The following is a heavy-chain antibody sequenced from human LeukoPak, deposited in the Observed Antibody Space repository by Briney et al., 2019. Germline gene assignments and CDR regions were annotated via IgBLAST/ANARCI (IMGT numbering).Heavy chain of an antibody. D-gene: IGHD4-11*01. V-gene: IGHV3-30*02. CDR2: IRYDGSNK. J-gene: IGHJ4*02. Sequence: PGGSLRLSCAASGFTFSSYGMHWVRRAPGKGLEWVAFIRYDGSNKYYADSVKGRFTISRDNSKNTLYLQMNSLRAEDTAAYYCARVPAGGLYRFDYWGQGTLVTVSS. CDR3: ARVPAGGLYRFDY. CDR1: GFTFSSYG.